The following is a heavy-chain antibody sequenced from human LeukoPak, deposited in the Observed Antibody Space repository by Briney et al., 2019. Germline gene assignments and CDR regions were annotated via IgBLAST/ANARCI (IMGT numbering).Heavy chain of an antibody. D-gene: IGHD3-22*01. V-gene: IGHV4-39*07. Sequence: SETLSLTCPVSGGSISTSNYYWGWIRQPPGKGLEWIGNIVYSGSTYYSPSLKSRVTISLDTYRNQFSLKLNSVTAADTAVYYCARASYSYDINGWVPFDYWGQGTLVTVSS. CDR3: ARASYSYDINGWVPFDY. CDR1: GGSISTSNYY. J-gene: IGHJ4*02. CDR2: IVYSGST.